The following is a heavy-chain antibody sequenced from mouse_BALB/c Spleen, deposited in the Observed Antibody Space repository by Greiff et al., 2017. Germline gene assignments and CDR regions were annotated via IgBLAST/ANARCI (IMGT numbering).Heavy chain of an antibody. J-gene: IGHJ3*01. D-gene: IGHD2-1*01. V-gene: IGHV1-7*01. CDR1: GYTFTSYW. Sequence: VQRVESGAELAKPGASVKMSCKASGYTFTSYWMHWVKQRPGQGLEWIGYINPSTGYTEYNQKFKDKATLTADKSSSTAYMQLSSLTSEDSAVYYCAKTGGNYPWFAYWGQGTLVTVSA. CDR2: INPSTGYT. CDR3: AKTGGNYPWFAY.